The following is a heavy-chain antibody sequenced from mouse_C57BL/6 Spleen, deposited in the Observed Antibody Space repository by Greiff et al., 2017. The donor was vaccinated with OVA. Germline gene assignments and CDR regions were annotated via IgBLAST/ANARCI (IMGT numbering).Heavy chain of an antibody. Sequence: VQLKESEGGLVQPGSSMKLSCTASGFTFSDYYMAWVRQVPEKGLEWVANINYDGSSTYYLDSLKSRFIISRDNAKNILYLQMSSLKSEDTATYYCARDRYYYGSSYLDYWGQGTTLTVSS. CDR3: ARDRYYYGSSYLDY. V-gene: IGHV5-16*01. CDR1: GFTFSDYY. D-gene: IGHD1-1*01. CDR2: INYDGSST. J-gene: IGHJ2*01.